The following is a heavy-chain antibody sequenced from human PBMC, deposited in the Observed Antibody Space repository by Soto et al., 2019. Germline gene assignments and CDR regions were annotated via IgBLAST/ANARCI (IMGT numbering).Heavy chain of an antibody. CDR3: ARGVLY. V-gene: IGHV4-31*03. CDR1: GGSISSSSYF. J-gene: IGHJ4*02. Sequence: ASETLSLTCTVSGGSISSSSYFWSWIRQPPGKGLEWIGNIFYSGTTYYNPSLKSRVTISVDTSKNQFSLKLSSVTAADTAVYFCARGVLYWGQGTLVTVSS. CDR2: IFYSGTT. D-gene: IGHD1-1*01.